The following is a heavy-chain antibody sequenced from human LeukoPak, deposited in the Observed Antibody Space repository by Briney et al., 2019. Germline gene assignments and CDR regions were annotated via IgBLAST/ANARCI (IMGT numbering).Heavy chain of an antibody. CDR1: RLTFSNYA. CDR2: ITGSGGT. V-gene: IGHV3-23*01. D-gene: IGHD4-17*01. CDR3: TKDPNGDYVGAFDM. J-gene: IGHJ3*02. Sequence: GGSLTLSCAASRLTFSNYAMTWVRQSRGKGLEWVSSITGSGGTNYADSVKGRFSISRDNSQNTVFLHMNSLRADDTAVYYCTKDPNGDYVGAFDMWGPGTMVTVSS.